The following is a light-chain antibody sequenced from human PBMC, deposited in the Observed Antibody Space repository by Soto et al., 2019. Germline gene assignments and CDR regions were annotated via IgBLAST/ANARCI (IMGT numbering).Light chain of an antibody. CDR1: QSVSSY. Sequence: EIVLTQSPATLSLSPWERATLSCRASQSVSSYLAWYQQKPGQAPRLLIYDAPNRATGIPARFSGSGSGTDFTLTISSLEPEDFAVYYCQQRSNWPPITFGQGTRLEIK. J-gene: IGKJ5*01. CDR2: DAP. CDR3: QQRSNWPPIT. V-gene: IGKV3-11*01.